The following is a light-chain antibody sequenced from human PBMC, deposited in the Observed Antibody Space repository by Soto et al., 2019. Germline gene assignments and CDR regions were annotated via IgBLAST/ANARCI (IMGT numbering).Light chain of an antibody. CDR1: SSNIGAGYD. CDR3: HSYDSSRNGSPV. Sequence: QSVLTQPPSVSGAPGQTVTISCTGTSSNIGAGYDVHWYQQLPGTAPKLLIYGNSNRPSGVPDRFSCSKSGTAASLAITGLQAEAEADNYCHSYDSSRNGSPVFGGGPKLTVL. V-gene: IGLV1-40*01. CDR2: GNS. J-gene: IGLJ2*01.